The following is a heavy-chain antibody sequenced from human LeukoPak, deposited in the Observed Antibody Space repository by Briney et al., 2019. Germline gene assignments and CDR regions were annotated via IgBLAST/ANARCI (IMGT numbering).Heavy chain of an antibody. D-gene: IGHD3-22*01. CDR3: ARAARQGFTMILLPFFYFDL. Sequence: KPSQTLALTCTVSGGSISSGGYDWGWIRQPPETGLEWIGYINHRVSTYYDPSRSRRVTMSVKASMNKSSLKLSSVTAADSDVYYCARAARQGFTMILLPFFYFDLWGRGTLVTVSS. J-gene: IGHJ2*01. V-gene: IGHV4-31*03. CDR1: GGSISSGGYD. CDR2: INHRVST.